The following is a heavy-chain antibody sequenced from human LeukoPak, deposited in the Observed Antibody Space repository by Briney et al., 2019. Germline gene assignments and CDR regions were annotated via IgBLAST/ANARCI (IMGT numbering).Heavy chain of an antibody. V-gene: IGHV4-34*01. CDR1: GGSFSGYY. CDR3: ARVRYCSSTSCYLFDY. Sequence: KTSETLSLTCAVYGGSFSGYYWSWIRQPPGKGLEWIGSIYHSGSTYYNPSLKSRVTISVDTSKNQFSLKLSSVTAADTAVYYCARVRYCSSTSCYLFDYWGQGTLVTVSS. D-gene: IGHD2-2*01. CDR2: IYHSGST. J-gene: IGHJ4*02.